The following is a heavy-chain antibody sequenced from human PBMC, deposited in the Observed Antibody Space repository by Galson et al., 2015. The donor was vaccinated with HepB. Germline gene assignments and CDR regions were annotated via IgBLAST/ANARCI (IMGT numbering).Heavy chain of an antibody. CDR1: GFTFSSYA. CDR3: AKESRGEAYSNYVLFYYYYYMDV. Sequence: SLRLSCAASGFTFSSYAMSWVRQAPGKGLEWVSGISGSGGSTYYADSVKGRFTISRDNSKNTLYLQMNSLRAEDTAVYYCAKESRGEAYSNYVLFYYYYYMDVWGKGTTVTVSS. D-gene: IGHD4-11*01. V-gene: IGHV3-23*01. CDR2: ISGSGGST. J-gene: IGHJ6*03.